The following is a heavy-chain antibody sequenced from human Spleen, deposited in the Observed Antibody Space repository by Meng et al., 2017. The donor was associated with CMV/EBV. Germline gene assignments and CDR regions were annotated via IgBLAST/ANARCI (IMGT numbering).Heavy chain of an antibody. D-gene: IGHD3-10*01. Sequence: YHVVNYGITWVRQAPGHGLEWMGWISAYSGATNYAQKFQGRVSMTTDISTTTGYMELRSLRFDDTAVYYCARLNYYGSGSFNWFVPWGQGTLVTVSS. CDR3: ARLNYYGSGSFNWFVP. CDR2: ISAYSGAT. J-gene: IGHJ5*02. V-gene: IGHV1-18*04. CDR1: YHVVNYG.